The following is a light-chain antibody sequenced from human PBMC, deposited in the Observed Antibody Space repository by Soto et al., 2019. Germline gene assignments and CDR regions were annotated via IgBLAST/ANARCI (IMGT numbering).Light chain of an antibody. CDR2: WAS. J-gene: IGKJ1*01. CDR3: QQYSSYPT. Sequence: DIVMTQSPDSLAVSLGERATINFKSIQSFLYSSNNKNYLAWYQQKPGQPPKLLIYWASTRESGVPDRFSGSGSGTDFTLTISSLQSDDFATYYCQQYSSYPTFGQGTKVDIK. V-gene: IGKV4-1*01. CDR1: QSFLYSSNNKNY.